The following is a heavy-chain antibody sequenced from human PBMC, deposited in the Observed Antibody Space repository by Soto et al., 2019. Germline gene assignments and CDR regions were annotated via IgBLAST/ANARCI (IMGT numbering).Heavy chain of an antibody. CDR3: ARDGGWIGHCGGDCYSPI. CDR2: INHSGST. J-gene: IGHJ3*02. V-gene: IGHV4-34*01. Sequence: SETLSLTCAVYGGSFSGYYWSWIRQPPGKGLEWIGEINHSGSTNYNPSLKSRVTISVDTSKNQFSLKLSSVTAADTAVYYCARDGGWIGHCGGDCYSPIWGQGTMVTVSS. D-gene: IGHD2-21*02. CDR1: GGSFSGYY.